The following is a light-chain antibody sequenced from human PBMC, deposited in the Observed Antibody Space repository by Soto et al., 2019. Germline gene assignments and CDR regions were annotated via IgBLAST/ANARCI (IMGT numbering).Light chain of an antibody. Sequence: EIVLTQSPGTLSLSPGERATLSCRASQSVASSYLAWYQQKPGQAPRLLIYGASSRAAATPDRFSGSGSGTDFTLTISSLEPEDFAVYYCQQRSNWPITFGQGTRLEIK. CDR3: QQRSNWPIT. CDR2: GAS. CDR1: QSVASSY. J-gene: IGKJ5*01. V-gene: IGKV3D-20*02.